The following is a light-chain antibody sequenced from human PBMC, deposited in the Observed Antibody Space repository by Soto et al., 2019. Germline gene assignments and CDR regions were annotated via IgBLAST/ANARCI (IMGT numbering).Light chain of an antibody. CDR2: GAS. Sequence: EIVMTQSPATLSVSPGERATLSCRASQSVSSNLAWYQQKPGQAPRLLIYGASTRATGIPARFSGSVSGTQFDPTTRILESEAFAIYYCQEYGTWWTAAQGTKVEI. CDR1: QSVSSN. J-gene: IGKJ1*01. CDR3: QEYGTWWT. V-gene: IGKV3-15*01.